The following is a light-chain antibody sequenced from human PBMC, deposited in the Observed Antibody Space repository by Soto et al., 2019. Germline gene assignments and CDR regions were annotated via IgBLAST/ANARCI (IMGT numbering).Light chain of an antibody. V-gene: IGKV3-11*01. CDR2: DAS. CDR3: QQRSNWPPTWT. CDR1: QSVSSY. Sequence: EIVLTQSPATLSLSTGERATLSCRASQSVSSYLAWYQQKPGQAPRLPIYDASNRATGIPARFSGSGSGTDFTLTISSLEPEDFAVYYCQQRSNWPPTWTFGQGTKVDIK. J-gene: IGKJ1*01.